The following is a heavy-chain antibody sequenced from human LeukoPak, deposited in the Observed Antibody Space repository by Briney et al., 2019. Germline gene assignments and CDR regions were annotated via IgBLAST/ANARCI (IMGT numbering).Heavy chain of an antibody. CDR2: VSPYSGDT. CDR3: SRGPRFDP. CDR1: GYSFNIYE. Sequence: ASVKVSCKTSGYSFNIYEINWVRQATGHALEWMGWVSPYSGDTDYAQQLQGSITMTRNTSISLAYMELSGLRLEDTPGYYCSRGPRFDPWGQGTQVTVSS. V-gene: IGHV1-8*01. J-gene: IGHJ5*02.